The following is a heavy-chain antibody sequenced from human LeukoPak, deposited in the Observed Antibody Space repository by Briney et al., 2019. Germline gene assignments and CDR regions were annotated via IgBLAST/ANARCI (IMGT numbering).Heavy chain of an antibody. CDR3: ARGASPLLYFDRGGWFDP. Sequence: SETLSLTCAVYGGSFSSYYLRWIRQPPGKGLEWIGEINHSGSTNYNPSLKSRVTISVDTSKNQLSLNLSSVTAADTAVYYCARGASPLLYFDRGGWFDPWGQGKRVTVSS. CDR2: INHSGST. CDR1: GGSFSSYY. J-gene: IGHJ5*02. D-gene: IGHD3-9*01. V-gene: IGHV4-34*01.